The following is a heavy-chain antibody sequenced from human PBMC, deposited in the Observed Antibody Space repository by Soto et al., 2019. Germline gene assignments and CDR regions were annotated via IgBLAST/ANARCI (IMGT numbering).Heavy chain of an antibody. CDR1: GFTFSSYA. V-gene: IGHV3-23*01. CDR2: ISGSGGST. D-gene: IGHD3-22*01. Sequence: EVQLLESGGGLVQPGGSLRLSCAASGFTFSSYAMSWVRQAPGKGLEWVSAISGSGGSTYYADSVKGRFTISRDNSKNTLYLQMNSLRAEDTAVYYCAKSSMIVQYYYYYGMDVWGQGTTVTVSS. CDR3: AKSSMIVQYYYYYGMDV. J-gene: IGHJ6*02.